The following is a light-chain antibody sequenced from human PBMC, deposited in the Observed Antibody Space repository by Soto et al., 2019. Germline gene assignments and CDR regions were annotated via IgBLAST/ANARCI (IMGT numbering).Light chain of an antibody. V-gene: IGLV2-8*01. CDR1: TSDVGGYNY. Sequence: QSALTQPPSASGSPGQSVTISCTGTTSDVGGYNYVSWYQQCPGKAPKLMIYEVSRRPSGVPDRFSGSKSGNTASLTVSGLQAEDEADYYCSSYAGINNLVFGGGTKVTVL. CDR2: EVS. CDR3: SSYAGINNLV. J-gene: IGLJ2*01.